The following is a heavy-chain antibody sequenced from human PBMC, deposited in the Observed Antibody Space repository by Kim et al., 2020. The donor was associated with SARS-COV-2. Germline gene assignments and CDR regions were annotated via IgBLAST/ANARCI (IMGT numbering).Heavy chain of an antibody. CDR1: GFTFSYYG. V-gene: IGHV3-33*01. CDR3: ARDVDIVSTRYYYMDV. Sequence: GGSLRLSCAASGFTFSYYGMHWVRQAPGKGLELVAVIWYDGSNKYYADSVKGRFTISRDNSKNTLYLQVNSLRAEDTAVYYCARDVDIVSTRYYYMDVWG. D-gene: IGHD5-12*01. CDR2: IWYDGSNK. J-gene: IGHJ6*03.